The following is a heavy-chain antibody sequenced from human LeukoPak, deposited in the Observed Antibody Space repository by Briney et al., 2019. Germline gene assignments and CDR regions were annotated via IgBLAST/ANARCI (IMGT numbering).Heavy chain of an antibody. CDR2: IKKDGSEK. Sequence: GGSLRLSCAASGFTFSSYWMSWVRQAPGKGLEWVANIKKDGSEKYYVDSVKGRFTISRDNAKNSLYPQMNSLRAEDTAVYYCARDPGTTQTLHDAFDIWGQGTMVTVSS. D-gene: IGHD1-7*01. V-gene: IGHV3-7*01. CDR3: ARDPGTTQTLHDAFDI. J-gene: IGHJ3*02. CDR1: GFTFSSYW.